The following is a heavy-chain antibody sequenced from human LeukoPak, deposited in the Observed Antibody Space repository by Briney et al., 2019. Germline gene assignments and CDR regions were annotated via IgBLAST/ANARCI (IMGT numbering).Heavy chain of an antibody. CDR3: ARGRRRVVPAAIRRGGYNWFDP. D-gene: IGHD2-2*02. V-gene: IGHV1-8*01. CDR2: MNPNSGNT. Sequence: ASVKVSCKASGYTFTSYDINWVRQATGQGLEWMGWMNPNSGNTGYAQKFQGRVTMTRDTSISTAYMELSSLRSEDTAVYYCARGRRRVVPAAIRRGGYNWFDPWGQGTLVTVPS. J-gene: IGHJ5*02. CDR1: GYTFTSYD.